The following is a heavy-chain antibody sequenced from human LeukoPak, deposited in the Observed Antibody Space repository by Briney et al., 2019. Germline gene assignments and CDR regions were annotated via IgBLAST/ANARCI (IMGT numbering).Heavy chain of an antibody. D-gene: IGHD3-22*01. Sequence: LSLTCTVSGGSISSSSYYWGWIRQPPGKGLEWVSYISSSGSTIYYADSVKGRFTISRDNAKNSLYLQMKSLRAEDTAVYYCARSRIDSSGYYYESDLDYWGQGTLVTVSS. CDR3: ARSRIDSSGYYYESDLDY. CDR1: GGSISSSSYY. J-gene: IGHJ4*02. V-gene: IGHV3-11*04. CDR2: ISSSGSTI.